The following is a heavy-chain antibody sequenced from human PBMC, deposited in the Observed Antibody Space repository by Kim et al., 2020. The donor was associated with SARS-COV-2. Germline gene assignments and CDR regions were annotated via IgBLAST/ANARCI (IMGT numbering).Heavy chain of an antibody. J-gene: IGHJ6*03. CDR1: GFAFSTYA. D-gene: IGHD2-21*02. CDR3: AKTFGFWDGGDQRYCYHNIDG. V-gene: IGHV3-23*01. Sequence: GGSLRLSCAASGFAFSTYAMSWVRQAPGKVLEWASGISASGATSYYADSVKGRFTIFRDNFQDTIHLQMNSLRAEDTAIYYCAKTFGFWDGGDQRYCYHNIDGWGNGTTITVSS. CDR2: ISASGATS.